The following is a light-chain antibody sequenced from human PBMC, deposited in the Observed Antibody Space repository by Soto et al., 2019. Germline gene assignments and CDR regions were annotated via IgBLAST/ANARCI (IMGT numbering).Light chain of an antibody. Sequence: QTALTQPASVSGSPGQSITISCTGTSSDVGGYNYVSWYQQHPGKAPKLMIYEVSNRHSGVSNRFSGSKSGNTASLTISGLQAEVEADYYCSSYTSSSTPYVVFGGGTKLTVL. J-gene: IGLJ2*01. CDR1: SSDVGGYNY. V-gene: IGLV2-14*01. CDR3: SSYTSSSTPYVV. CDR2: EVS.